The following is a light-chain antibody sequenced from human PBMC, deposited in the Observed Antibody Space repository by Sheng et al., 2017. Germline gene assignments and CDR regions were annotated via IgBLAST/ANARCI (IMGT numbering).Light chain of an antibody. Sequence: AIQLTQSPSSLSASVGDRVTITCRASQGISSALAWYQQKPGKAPKLLIYDASSLESGVPSRFSGSGSGTDFTLTISSLQPEDFATYYCQEYNSYVKTFGQGTKVEIK. V-gene: IGKV1-13*02. CDR3: QEYNSYVKT. CDR1: QGISSA. J-gene: IGKJ1*01. CDR2: DAS.